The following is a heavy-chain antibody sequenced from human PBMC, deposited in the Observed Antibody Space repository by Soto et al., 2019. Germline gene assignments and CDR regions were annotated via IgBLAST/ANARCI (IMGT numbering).Heavy chain of an antibody. Sequence: QVQLVQSGAEVKKPGASVRVSCKTSGYTFTGYYMHWVRQAPGQGLEWMGWINPNSGDTNYAQKFLGRVTMTRETSITTAPMELSRLRSDDTAVYYCARRGDRTLGYFDNWGQGALVTVSS. CDR2: INPNSGDT. CDR1: GYTFTGYY. CDR3: ARRGDRTLGYFDN. J-gene: IGHJ4*02. D-gene: IGHD2-21*01. V-gene: IGHV1-2*02.